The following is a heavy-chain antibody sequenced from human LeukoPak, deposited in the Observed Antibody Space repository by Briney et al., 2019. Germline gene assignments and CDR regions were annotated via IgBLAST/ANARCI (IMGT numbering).Heavy chain of an antibody. Sequence: ASVKVSCKASGYTFTAYDINWVRQATGQGLEWMGWMNPNSGNTGYAQKFQGSVTITRNTSISTAYMDFSNLRPEDTAVYYCARGKAGDSGGHRAFDIWGQGTTVTVSS. CDR2: MNPNSGNT. D-gene: IGHD2-15*01. V-gene: IGHV1-8*01. CDR3: ARGKAGDSGGHRAFDI. J-gene: IGHJ3*02. CDR1: GYTFTAYD.